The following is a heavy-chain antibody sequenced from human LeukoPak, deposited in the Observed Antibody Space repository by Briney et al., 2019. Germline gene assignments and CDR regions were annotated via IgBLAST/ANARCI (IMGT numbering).Heavy chain of an antibody. D-gene: IGHD3-10*01. J-gene: IGHJ4*02. CDR2: IGGRDGST. CDR1: GFTFSSYG. CDR3: AKGHYYDSGSLDY. Sequence: GGSLRFSCAASGFTFSSYGMSWVRQAPGKGLEWVSAIGGRDGSTYYADSVKGRFTISRDNSKNTLYVQMSSLRAEDTTVYYCAKGHYYDSGSLDYWGQGTLVTVSS. V-gene: IGHV3-23*01.